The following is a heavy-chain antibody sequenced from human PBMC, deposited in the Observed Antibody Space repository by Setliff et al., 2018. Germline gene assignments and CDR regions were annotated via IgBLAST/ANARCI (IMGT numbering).Heavy chain of an antibody. Sequence: ASVKVSCKASGYTFTSYDINWVRQATGQGLEWMGWMNPNSGNTGYAQKFQGRVTMTRNTAISTAYMELSSLRSEDTAVYYCAMKGGDFPSSWYTFDYWGQGTLVTVSS. V-gene: IGHV1-8*01. CDR3: AMKGGDFPSSWYTFDY. CDR1: GYTFTSYD. CDR2: MNPNSGNT. J-gene: IGHJ4*02. D-gene: IGHD6-13*01.